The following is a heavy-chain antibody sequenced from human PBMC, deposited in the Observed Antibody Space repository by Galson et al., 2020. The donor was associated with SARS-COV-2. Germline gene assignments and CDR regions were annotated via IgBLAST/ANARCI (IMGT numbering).Heavy chain of an antibody. CDR2: IYYSGST. CDR1: GGSISSYY. CDR3: ARGFEY. Sequence: SETLSLTCTVSGGSISSYYWSWIRQPPGKGLEWIGYIYYSGSTTYNPSLKSRVTISVDTSKNQFSLKLSYVTAADTAVYYCARGFEYWGQGTLVTVSS. J-gene: IGHJ4*02. V-gene: IGHV4-59*01.